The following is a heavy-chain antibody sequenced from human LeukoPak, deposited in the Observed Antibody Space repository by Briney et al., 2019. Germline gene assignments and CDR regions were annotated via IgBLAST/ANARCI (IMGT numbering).Heavy chain of an antibody. V-gene: IGHV4-34*01. CDR2: INHSGST. Sequence: SETLSLTCAVYGGSFSGYYWSWIRQLPGKGLEWIGEINHSGSTNYNPSLKSRVTISVDTSKNQFSLKLSSVTAADTAVYYCARARDGVLDYWGQGTLVTVSS. CDR3: ARARDGVLDY. D-gene: IGHD5-24*01. J-gene: IGHJ4*02. CDR1: GGSFSGYY.